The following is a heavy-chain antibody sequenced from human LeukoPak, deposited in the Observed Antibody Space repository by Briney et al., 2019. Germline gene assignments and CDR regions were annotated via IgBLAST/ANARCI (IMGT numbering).Heavy chain of an antibody. V-gene: IGHV4-30-2*01. J-gene: IGHJ4*02. CDR3: ARGKSGDLFFDY. D-gene: IGHD7-27*01. CDR2: IYHSGST. Sequence: SETLSLTCAVSGGSISSGGYSWSWIRQPPGKGLEWIGYIYHSGSTYYNPSLKSRVTISVDRSKKQFSLKLSSVTAADTAVYYCARGKSGDLFFDYWGQGTLVTVSS. CDR1: GGSISSGGYS.